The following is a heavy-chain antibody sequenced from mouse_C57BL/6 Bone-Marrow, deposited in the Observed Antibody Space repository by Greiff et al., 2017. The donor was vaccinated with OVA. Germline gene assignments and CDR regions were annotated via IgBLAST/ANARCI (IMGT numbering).Heavy chain of an antibody. CDR3: TRWRISGAPCDH. Sequence: VKLMESDAELVKPGASVKISCKVSGYTFTDHTIHWMKQRPEQGLEWIGYIYPRDGSTKYNEKFKGKATLTADKSSSTAYMQLNSLTSEDSAVYFCTRWRISGAPCDHWGRGPTLTVSS. CDR2: IYPRDGST. D-gene: IGHD6-2*01. CDR1: GYTFTDHT. J-gene: IGHJ2*01. V-gene: IGHV1-78*01.